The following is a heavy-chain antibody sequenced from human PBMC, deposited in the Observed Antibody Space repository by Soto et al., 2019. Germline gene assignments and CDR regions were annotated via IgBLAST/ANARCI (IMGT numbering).Heavy chain of an antibody. V-gene: IGHV4-59*01. J-gene: IGHJ4*02. CDR1: GGSISSYY. CDR2: IYYIGSA. CDR3: ARDQIARPQFYY. D-gene: IGHD2-21*01. Sequence: PSETLSLTCTVSGGSISSYYWSWIRQPPGKGLEWIGYIYYIGSANYNPSLKSRVSISIDTSKNQFSLKLSSVTAADTAVYYCARDQIARPQFYYWGQGTLVIVSS.